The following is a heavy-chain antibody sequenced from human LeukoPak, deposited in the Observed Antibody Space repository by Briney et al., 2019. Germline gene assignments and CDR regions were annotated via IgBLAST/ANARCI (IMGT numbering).Heavy chain of an antibody. D-gene: IGHD3-22*01. V-gene: IGHV4-39*02. CDR3: AREVDYYDSSGPGPGHWFDP. CDR1: GGSISSSSYY. CDR2: IYYSGST. J-gene: IGHJ5*02. Sequence: SEXXSLTCTVSGGSISSSSYYWGWIRQPPGKGLEWIGSIYYSGSTYYNPSLKSRVTISVDTAKNQFSLKLSSVTAADTAVYYCAREVDYYDSSGPGPGHWFDPWGQGTLVTVSS.